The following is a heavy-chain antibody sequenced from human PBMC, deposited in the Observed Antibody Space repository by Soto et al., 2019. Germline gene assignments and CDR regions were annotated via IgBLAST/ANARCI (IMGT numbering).Heavy chain of an antibody. D-gene: IGHD3-16*01. CDR1: GYTFINYD. CDR2: MNPGSGKA. V-gene: IGHV1-8*02. Sequence: ASVKVSCKASGYTFINYDISWVRQATGQGLEWMGWMNPGSGKAGYANKFQGRVTMTRDASTSTAHLELSSLTSEDTAVYYCARMASFGTLNWFDPWGQGTLVTVSS. J-gene: IGHJ5*02. CDR3: ARMASFGTLNWFDP.